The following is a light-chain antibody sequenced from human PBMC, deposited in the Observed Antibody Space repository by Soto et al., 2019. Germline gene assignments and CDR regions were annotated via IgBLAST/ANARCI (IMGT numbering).Light chain of an antibody. Sequence: DIQMTQSPSSLSASVGDRVTITCRASQSISSYLNWYQQRPGTGPRLLIYAASSLERGVPSRFSGSGSGTDYTLTISSLQTEDFATYFCQQSYSTPRTFGQGTKLEIK. CDR2: AAS. CDR3: QQSYSTPRT. CDR1: QSISSY. J-gene: IGKJ2*01. V-gene: IGKV1-39*01.